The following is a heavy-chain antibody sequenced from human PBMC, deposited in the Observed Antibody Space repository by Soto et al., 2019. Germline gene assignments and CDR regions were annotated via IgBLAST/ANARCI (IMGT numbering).Heavy chain of an antibody. CDR2: IIPIFGTA. D-gene: IGHD2-2*01. Sequence: QVQLVQSGAEVKKPGSSVKVSCKASGGTFSSYAISWVRQAPGQGLEWMGGIIPIFGTANYAQKFQGRVTITADESTSTAYMELRSLRSEDTAVYYCASPVVPAAMGKKNYYYGMDVWGQGTTVTVSS. V-gene: IGHV1-69*19. CDR1: GGTFSSYA. J-gene: IGHJ6*02. CDR3: ASPVVPAAMGKKNYYYGMDV.